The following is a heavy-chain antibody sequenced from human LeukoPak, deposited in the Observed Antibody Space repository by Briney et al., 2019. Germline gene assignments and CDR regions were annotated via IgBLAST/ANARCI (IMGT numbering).Heavy chain of an antibody. V-gene: IGHV3-49*04. CDR3: SRDSCLRRPWVDY. Sequence: PGGSLRLSCTASGFTLSGDALNCVRQAPGRGLEWVGFIRSKVYGGTTEYAAYVRGRFTSSRADSKSIVYLQMLSLKTEDTAVYYCSRDSCLRRPWVDYWGQGTLVTVSS. CDR1: GFTLSGDA. CDR2: IRSKVYGGTT. D-gene: IGHD2-15*01. J-gene: IGHJ4*02.